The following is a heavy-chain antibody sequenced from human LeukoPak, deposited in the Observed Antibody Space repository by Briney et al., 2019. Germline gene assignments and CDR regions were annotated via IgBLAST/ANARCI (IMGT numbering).Heavy chain of an antibody. CDR1: GFTFSSNW. J-gene: IGHJ4*02. Sequence: GESLRLSCAASGFTFSSNWMSWVRQAPGKGLEWVANIKQDGSEKYYVDSMKGRFTISRDNAKNSLYLQMNSLRAEDTAIYYCAGGLNDYWGQGTLVTVSS. CDR3: AGGLNDY. D-gene: IGHD3-16*01. V-gene: IGHV3-7*05. CDR2: IKQDGSEK.